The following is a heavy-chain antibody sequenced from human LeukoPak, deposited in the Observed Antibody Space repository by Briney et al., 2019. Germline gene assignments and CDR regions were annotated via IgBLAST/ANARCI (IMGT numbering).Heavy chain of an antibody. Sequence: EESLKISCKGSGYIFTSYWIGWVRQMPGKGREGMGIIYPGDSDTRYRPSFQGQVTISADKSISTAYLQWSSLKASDTAMYYCARTMGAYQLPEYFQPWGQGTLVTVSS. CDR3: ARTMGAYQLPEYFQP. V-gene: IGHV5-51*01. CDR2: IYPGDSDT. CDR1: GYIFTSYW. J-gene: IGHJ1*01. D-gene: IGHD2-2*01.